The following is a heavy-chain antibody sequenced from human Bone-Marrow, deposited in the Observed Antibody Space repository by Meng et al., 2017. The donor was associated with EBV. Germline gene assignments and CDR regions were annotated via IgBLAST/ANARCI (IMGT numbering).Heavy chain of an antibody. J-gene: IGHJ4*02. Sequence: QVRLQQWGAGLLKPSETLSLTCAVYGGSFSGYYWSWIRQPPGKGLEWIGEINHSGSTNYNPSLKSRVTISVDTSKNQFSLKLSSVTAADTAVYYCARGPLEWEPRGEDYWGQGTLVTVSS. CDR3: ARGPLEWEPRGEDY. CDR1: GGSFSGYY. D-gene: IGHD1-26*01. CDR2: INHSGST. V-gene: IGHV4-34*01.